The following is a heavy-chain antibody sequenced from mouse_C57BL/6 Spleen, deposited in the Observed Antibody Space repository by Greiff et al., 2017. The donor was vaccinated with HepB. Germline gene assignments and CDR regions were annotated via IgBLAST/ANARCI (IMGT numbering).Heavy chain of an antibody. CDR2: IDPSDSYT. V-gene: IGHV1-69*01. D-gene: IGHD2-12*01. J-gene: IGHJ1*03. CDR3: ARLLGGLPYDGGYFDV. CDR1: GYTFTSYW. Sequence: QVQLQQPGAELVMPGASVKLSCKASGYTFTSYWMHWVKQRPGQGLEWIGEIDPSDSYTNYNQKFKGKSTLTVDKSSSTAYMQLSSLTSEDSAVYYCARLLGGLPYDGGYFDVWGTGTTVTVSS.